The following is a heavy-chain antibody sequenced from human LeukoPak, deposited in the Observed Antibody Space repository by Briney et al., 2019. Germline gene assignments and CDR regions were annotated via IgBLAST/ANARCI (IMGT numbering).Heavy chain of an antibody. CDR1: GFTFISYS. CDR3: AREGDLYGYYFDY. J-gene: IGHJ4*02. CDR2: ISSSSSYI. V-gene: IGHV3-21*01. Sequence: GGSLRLSCSASGFTFISYSMNWVRQAPGKGLEWGSSISSSSSYIYYADSVKGRFTISRDNAKNSMYLQMNSLRAEDTAVYYCAREGDLYGYYFDYWGQGTLVTVSS. D-gene: IGHD3-16*01.